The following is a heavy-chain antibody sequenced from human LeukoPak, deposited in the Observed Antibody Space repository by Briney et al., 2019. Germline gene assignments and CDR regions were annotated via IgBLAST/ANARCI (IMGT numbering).Heavy chain of an antibody. J-gene: IGHJ4*02. V-gene: IGHV6-1*01. CDR1: GDSVSINSAA. CDR3: ARSPSPYSSGWYFDY. Sequence: SQTLSLTCAISGDSVSINSAAWNWIRQSPSRGLEWLGRTYQRSKWYNDYAVSVKSRITIDPDISKNQFSLQLNSVTPEDTAVYYCARSPSPYSSGWYFDYWGQGTLVTVSS. CDR2: TYQRSKWYN. D-gene: IGHD6-19*01.